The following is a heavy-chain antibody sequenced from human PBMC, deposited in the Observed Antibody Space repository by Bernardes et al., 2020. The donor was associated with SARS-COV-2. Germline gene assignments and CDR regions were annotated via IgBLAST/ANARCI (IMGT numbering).Heavy chain of an antibody. CDR3: AREGQIAVAGTGYDY. V-gene: IGHV1-2*02. D-gene: IGHD6-19*01. CDR1: GYTFTGYY. J-gene: IGHJ4*02. CDR2: INHNSGGT. Sequence: SVKVSCKATGYTFTGYYMHWVRQAPGQGLEWMGLINHNSGGTNYAQKFQGRVTMTRDTSISTAYMELSRLRSDDTAVYYCAREGQIAVAGTGYDYWGQGTLVTVSS.